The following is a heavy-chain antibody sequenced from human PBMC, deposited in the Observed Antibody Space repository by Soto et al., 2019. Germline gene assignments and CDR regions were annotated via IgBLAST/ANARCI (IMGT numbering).Heavy chain of an antibody. D-gene: IGHD4-17*01. CDR2: ISAYSGDT. Sequence: QVQLVQSGAEVKKPGASVKVSCKASGYTFTGYSVGWVRQAPGQGLEWMGWISAYSGDTYYTQRFQDRLTMTTDAPTSTAYMELRSLRSDDTAVYYWARPSGSYGDYAWALKYWGQGTRVTVSS. J-gene: IGHJ4*02. CDR3: ARPSGSYGDYAWALKY. CDR1: GYTFTGYS. V-gene: IGHV1-18*01.